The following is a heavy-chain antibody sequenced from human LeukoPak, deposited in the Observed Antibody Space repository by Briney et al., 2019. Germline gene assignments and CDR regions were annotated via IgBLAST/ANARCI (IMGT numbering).Heavy chain of an antibody. CDR1: GFTFSSYW. V-gene: IGHV3-7*01. CDR2: IKQDGSEK. CDR3: ARWYQGNWFDP. D-gene: IGHD2-2*01. J-gene: IGHJ5*02. Sequence: PGGSLRLSCAASGFTFSSYWMSWVRQAPGKGLEWVANIKQDGSEKYYVDSVKGRFTISRDNAKNSLYPQMNSLRAEDTAVCYCARWYQGNWFDPWGQGTLVTVSS.